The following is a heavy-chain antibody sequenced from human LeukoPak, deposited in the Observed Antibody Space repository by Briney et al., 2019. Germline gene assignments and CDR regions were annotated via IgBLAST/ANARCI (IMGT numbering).Heavy chain of an antibody. Sequence: SSETLSLTCTVSGGSISSYYWSWIRQPAGKGLESIGHISTSGSTNYNPSLKSRVTMSVDTSKNQFSLKLSSVTAADTAAYYCAREGLAVAGTVWGQGTLVTVSS. CDR3: AREGLAVAGTV. D-gene: IGHD6-19*01. CDR2: ISTSGST. J-gene: IGHJ4*02. CDR1: GGSISSYY. V-gene: IGHV4-4*07.